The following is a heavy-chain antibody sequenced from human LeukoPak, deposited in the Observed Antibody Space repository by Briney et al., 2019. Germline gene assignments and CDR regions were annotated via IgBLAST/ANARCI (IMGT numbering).Heavy chain of an antibody. Sequence: GGSLRLSCAASGFTFSNYGMNWVRQAPGKGLEWVSALSSSGGSTYYADSVKGRFTISRDNSKNTLYLQMNSLRAEDTAVYYCARGDCSGGSCYPREIGSYYYYMDVWGKGTTVTVSS. CDR2: LSSSGGST. V-gene: IGHV3-23*01. J-gene: IGHJ6*03. D-gene: IGHD2-15*01. CDR1: GFTFSNYG. CDR3: ARGDCSGGSCYPREIGSYYYYMDV.